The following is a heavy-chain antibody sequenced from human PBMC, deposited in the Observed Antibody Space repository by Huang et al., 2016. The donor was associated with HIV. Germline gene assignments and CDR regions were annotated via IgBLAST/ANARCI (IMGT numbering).Heavy chain of an antibody. CDR3: AYQWTGLDR. J-gene: IGHJ4*02. Sequence: QITLKESGPTLVKPTQTLTLTCRFSGFSLDTSGVAVGWVRQPPGEDVAWLGLIYWDDDTRFSPSLGGRLSLTKDTSKNQVVLTMTNMDPADTATYFCAYQWTGLDRWGQGRLVTVTS. CDR1: GFSLDTSGVA. V-gene: IGHV2-5*02. D-gene: IGHD6-19*01. CDR2: IYWDDDT.